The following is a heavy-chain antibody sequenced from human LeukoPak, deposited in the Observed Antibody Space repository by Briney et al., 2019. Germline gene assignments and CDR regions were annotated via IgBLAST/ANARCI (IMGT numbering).Heavy chain of an antibody. J-gene: IGHJ6*02. Sequence: ASVKVSCKASGYTFTSYDINWVRQATGQGLEWMGWTNPNSGNTGYAQKFQGRVTMTRNTSISTAYMELSSLRSEDTAVYYCARGYSGYDWDLYYYGMDVWGQGTTVTVSS. D-gene: IGHD5-12*01. CDR3: ARGYSGYDWDLYYYGMDV. CDR1: GYTFTSYD. CDR2: TNPNSGNT. V-gene: IGHV1-8*01.